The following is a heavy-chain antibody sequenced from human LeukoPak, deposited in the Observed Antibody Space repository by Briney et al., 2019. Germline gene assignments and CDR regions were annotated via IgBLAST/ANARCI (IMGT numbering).Heavy chain of an antibody. CDR3: ARGGFYDILTGYSGPDAFDI. V-gene: IGHV4-4*07. D-gene: IGHD3-9*01. CDR1: GGSISSYY. CDR2: IYTSGST. J-gene: IGHJ3*02. Sequence: ETLSLTCTVSGGSISSYYWSWIRQPAGKGLEWIGRIYTSGSTNYNPSLKSRVTMSVDTSKNQFSLKLSSVTAADTAVYYCARGGFYDILTGYSGPDAFDIWGQGTMVTVSS.